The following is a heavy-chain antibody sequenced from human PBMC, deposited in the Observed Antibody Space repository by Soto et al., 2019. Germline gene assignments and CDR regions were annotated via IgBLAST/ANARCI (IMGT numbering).Heavy chain of an antibody. CDR2: IYHSGTT. Sequence: KPSETLSLTCDVSGGSIINNYWWAWIRQSPGKGLVWIGSIYHSGTTYYNPSLKSRVTISVDTSKNQFSLKLSSVAAPDTAIYYCVTTRGIAVGGSFDHWGQGTLVTVSS. D-gene: IGHD6-13*01. CDR3: VTTRGIAVGGSFDH. J-gene: IGHJ5*02. V-gene: IGHV4-38-2*01. CDR1: GGSIINNYW.